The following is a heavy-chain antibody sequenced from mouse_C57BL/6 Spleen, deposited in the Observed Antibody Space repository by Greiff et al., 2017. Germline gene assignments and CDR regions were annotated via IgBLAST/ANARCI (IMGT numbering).Heavy chain of an antibody. CDR2: IWSGGST. Sequence: VMLVESGPGLVQPSQSLSITCTVPGFSLTSYGVHWVRQSPGKGLEWLGVIWSGGSTDYIAAFISRLSISKDNSKSQVFFKMNSLQADDTAIYYCARNPIWDLDYFDYWGQGTTLTVSS. D-gene: IGHD4-1*01. CDR1: GFSLTSYG. V-gene: IGHV2-2*01. J-gene: IGHJ2*01. CDR3: ARNPIWDLDYFDY.